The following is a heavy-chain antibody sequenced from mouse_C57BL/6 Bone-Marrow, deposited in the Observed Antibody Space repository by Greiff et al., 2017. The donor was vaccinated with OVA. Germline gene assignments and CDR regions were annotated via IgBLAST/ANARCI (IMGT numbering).Heavy chain of an antibody. CDR3: ARDDYYSSSYEAMDY. CDR1: GYTFTSYW. Sequence: QVQLQQPGAELVKPGASVKLSCKASGYTFTSYWMHWVKQSPGQGLEWIGMIHPNSGSTNYNEKFKSKATLTVDKSSSTAYMQLSSLTSEDSAVYYCARDDYYSSSYEAMDYWGQGTSVTVSS. J-gene: IGHJ4*01. V-gene: IGHV1-64*01. D-gene: IGHD1-1*01. CDR2: IHPNSGST.